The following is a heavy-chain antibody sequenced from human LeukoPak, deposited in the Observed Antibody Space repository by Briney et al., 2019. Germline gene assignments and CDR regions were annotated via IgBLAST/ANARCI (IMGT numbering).Heavy chain of an antibody. CDR3: ARESPPYYYDSSGYSSLGGMDV. D-gene: IGHD3-22*01. CDR1: GFTFSSYA. V-gene: IGHV3-30-3*01. Sequence: GRSLRLSCAASGFTFSSYAMHWVRQAPGKGLEWVAVIPYDGSNKYYADSVKGRFTISRDNSKNTLYLQMNSQRAEDTAVYYCARESPPYYYDSSGYSSLGGMDVWGQGTTVTVSS. J-gene: IGHJ6*02. CDR2: IPYDGSNK.